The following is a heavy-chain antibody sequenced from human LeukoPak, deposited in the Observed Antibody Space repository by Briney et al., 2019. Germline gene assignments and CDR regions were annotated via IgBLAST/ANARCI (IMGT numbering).Heavy chain of an antibody. D-gene: IGHD5-12*01. J-gene: IGHJ4*02. V-gene: IGHV1-2*02. Sequence: ASVKVSCKASGYTFTGYYMHWVRQAPGQGLEWMGWINPNSGGTNYAQKFQGRVTMTRDTSISTAYMELSRLRSDDTAVYYCAREWQRRIVATIPPGYWGQGTLVTVSS. CDR3: AREWQRRIVATIPPGY. CDR2: INPNSGGT. CDR1: GYTFTGYY.